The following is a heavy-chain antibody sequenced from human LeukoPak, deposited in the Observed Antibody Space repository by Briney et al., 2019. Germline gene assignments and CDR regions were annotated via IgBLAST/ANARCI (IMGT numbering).Heavy chain of an antibody. Sequence: PSESLSLTCTVSDGSISSYYWSWVRQPPGKGLEWIGYIYYSGSTNYNPSLKSRVTISVDTSKNQFSLKLSSVTAADTAVYYCARDRYYDSSGYYDYWGQGTLVTVSS. CDR1: DGSISSYY. CDR2: IYYSGST. D-gene: IGHD3-22*01. J-gene: IGHJ4*02. CDR3: ARDRYYDSSGYYDY. V-gene: IGHV4-59*01.